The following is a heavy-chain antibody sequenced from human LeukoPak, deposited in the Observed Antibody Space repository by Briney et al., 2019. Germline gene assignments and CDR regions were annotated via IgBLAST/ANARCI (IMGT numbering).Heavy chain of an antibody. CDR3: ARDGDCSGGSCYWFAP. CDR1: GGSISSGGYY. V-gene: IGHV4-31*03. Sequence: SETLSLTCTVSGGSISSGGYYWSWIRQHPGKGLEWIGYIYYSGSTYYNPSLKSRVTISVDTSKNQFSLKLSSVTAADTAVYYCARDGDCSGGSCYWFAPWGQGTLVTVSS. D-gene: IGHD2-15*01. CDR2: IYYSGST. J-gene: IGHJ5*02.